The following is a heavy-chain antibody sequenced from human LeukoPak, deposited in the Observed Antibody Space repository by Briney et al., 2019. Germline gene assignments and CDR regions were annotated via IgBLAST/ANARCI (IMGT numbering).Heavy chain of an antibody. Sequence: PGGSLRLSCAASGFTVSGNHMNWVRQAPGKGLEWVSIIYSGGNTHYADSVKGRFTISRDNSKNTLYLQMNSLRAEDTAVYYCARDKGGIYAHDIWGQGTMVTVSS. V-gene: IGHV3-53*01. CDR3: ARDKGGIYAHDI. D-gene: IGHD2-8*01. CDR1: GFTVSGNH. J-gene: IGHJ3*02. CDR2: IYSGGNT.